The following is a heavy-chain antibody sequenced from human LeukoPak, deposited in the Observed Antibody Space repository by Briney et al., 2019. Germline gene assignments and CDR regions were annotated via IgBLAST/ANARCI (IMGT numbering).Heavy chain of an antibody. Sequence: GGSLRLSCAASGFTFSSYSMNWVRQASGKGLEWVGHIRSKANSYATAYAASVKGRFTISRDDSKNTAYLQMNSLKTEDTAVYYCTRRDYYGSNPPFDYWGQGTLVTVSS. CDR2: IRSKANSYAT. V-gene: IGHV3-73*01. CDR1: GFTFSSYS. D-gene: IGHD3-10*01. CDR3: TRRDYYGSNPPFDY. J-gene: IGHJ4*02.